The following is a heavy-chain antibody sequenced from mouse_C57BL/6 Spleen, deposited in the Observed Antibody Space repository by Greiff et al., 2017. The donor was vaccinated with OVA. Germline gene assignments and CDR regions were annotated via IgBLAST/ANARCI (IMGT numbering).Heavy chain of an antibody. J-gene: IGHJ2*01. Sequence: EVQLMEPGAGLVKPGGSLKLSCAASGFTFSDYGMHWVRQAPEKGLEWVAYISSGNSTINYAHKVKGRFTISRDNAKNTLFLQMTSLRSEDTAVYYCARYYDYVDYWGQGTTLTVSS. D-gene: IGHD2-4*01. CDR2: ISSGNSTI. V-gene: IGHV5-17*01. CDR1: GFTFSDYG. CDR3: ARYYDYVDY.